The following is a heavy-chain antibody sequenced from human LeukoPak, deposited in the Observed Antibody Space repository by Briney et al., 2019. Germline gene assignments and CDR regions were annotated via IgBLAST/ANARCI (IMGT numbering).Heavy chain of an antibody. CDR2: ISWNSGSI. CDR1: GFTFDDYA. V-gene: IGHV3-9*01. CDR3: ARLDSSGYYYDPYFDY. J-gene: IGHJ4*02. D-gene: IGHD3-22*01. Sequence: GGSLRLSCAASGFTFDDYAMHWVRQAPGKGLEWVSGISWNSGSIGYADSVKGRFTISRDNAKNSLYLQMNSLRAEDTAVYYCARLDSSGYYYDPYFDYWGQGTLVTVSS.